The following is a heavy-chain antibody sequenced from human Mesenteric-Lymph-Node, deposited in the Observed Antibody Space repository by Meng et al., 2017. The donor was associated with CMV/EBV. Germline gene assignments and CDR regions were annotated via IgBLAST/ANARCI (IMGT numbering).Heavy chain of an antibody. CDR3: AREYSSSSDWFDP. Sequence: KASGYTFTGYYMHWVRQAPGQGLEWMGWINPNSGGTNYAQKFQGRVTMTRDTSISTAYMELGRLRSDDTAVYYCAREYSSSSDWFDPWGQGTLVTVSS. D-gene: IGHD6-6*01. CDR1: GYTFTGYY. J-gene: IGHJ5*02. V-gene: IGHV1-2*02. CDR2: INPNSGGT.